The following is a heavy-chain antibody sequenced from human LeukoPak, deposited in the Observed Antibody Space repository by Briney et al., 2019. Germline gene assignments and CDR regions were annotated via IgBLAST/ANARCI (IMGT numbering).Heavy chain of an antibody. J-gene: IGHJ4*02. CDR1: GFTFSSYA. V-gene: IGHV3-30-3*01. D-gene: IGHD6-13*01. CDR3: ARASRRIIAAAEDY. CDR2: ISYDGSNR. Sequence: PGGSLRLSCAASGFTFSSYAMHWVRQAPGKGLEWVAVISYDGSNRYYADSVKGRFTISRDNSKNTLYLQMNSLRAEDTAVYYCARASRRIIAAAEDYWGQGTLVTVSS.